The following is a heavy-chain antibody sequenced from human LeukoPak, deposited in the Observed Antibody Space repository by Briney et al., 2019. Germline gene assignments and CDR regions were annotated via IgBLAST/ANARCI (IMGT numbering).Heavy chain of an antibody. V-gene: IGHV3-7*01. CDR3: ARSYKYYYDSSGYSEGFDY. CDR2: IKQDGSEK. CDR1: GFTFSSYW. J-gene: IGHJ4*02. Sequence: GGSLRLSCAASGFTFSSYWMSWVRQAPGKGLEWVANIKQDGSEKYYVDSVKGRFTISRDNAKNSLYLQMNSLRAEDTAVYYCARSYKYYYDSSGYSEGFDYWGQRTLVTVSS. D-gene: IGHD3-22*01.